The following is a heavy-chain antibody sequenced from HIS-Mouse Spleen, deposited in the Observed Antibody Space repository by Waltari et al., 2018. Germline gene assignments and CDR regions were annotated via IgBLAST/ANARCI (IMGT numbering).Heavy chain of an antibody. CDR3: ASDLGYCSGGSCPRDAFDI. D-gene: IGHD2-15*01. J-gene: IGHJ3*02. Sequence: QLQLQESGPGLVKPSETLSLTCTVSGGSISSSSYYWGWIRQPPGKGLEWIGSNYYSGSTYYNPSLKSRVTISVDTSKNQFSLKLSSVTAADTAVYYCASDLGYCSGGSCPRDAFDIWGQGTMVTVSS. CDR1: GGSISSSSYY. V-gene: IGHV4-39*07. CDR2: NYYSGST.